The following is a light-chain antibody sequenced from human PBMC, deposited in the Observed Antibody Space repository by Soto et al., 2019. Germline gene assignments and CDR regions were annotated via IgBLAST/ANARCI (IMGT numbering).Light chain of an antibody. CDR3: QQRSNWPWP. CDR1: QSVSSY. CDR2: DAS. Sequence: EIVLTQSPAILSLSPGERATLSCRASQSVSSYLAWYQQKPGQAPELLIYDASNRATGIPARFSGSGSGTDFTLTISNLEPEDFAVYYCQQRSNWPWPFGQGTKVEIK. V-gene: IGKV3-11*01. J-gene: IGKJ1*01.